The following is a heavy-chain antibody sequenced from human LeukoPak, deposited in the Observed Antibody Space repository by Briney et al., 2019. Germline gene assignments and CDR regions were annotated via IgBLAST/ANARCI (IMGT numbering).Heavy chain of an antibody. V-gene: IGHV1-2*02. CDR2: VNPNSGGT. Sequence: GASVKVSCKASGYTFTGYYMHWVRQAPGQGLEWMGWVNPNSGGTNYAQKFQGRVTMTRDTSISTAYMELSRLRSDDTAVYYCARGGFLVSIAMAGLLWGQGTLVTVSS. CDR3: ARGGFLVSIAMAGLL. D-gene: IGHD6-19*01. J-gene: IGHJ4*02. CDR1: GYTFTGYY.